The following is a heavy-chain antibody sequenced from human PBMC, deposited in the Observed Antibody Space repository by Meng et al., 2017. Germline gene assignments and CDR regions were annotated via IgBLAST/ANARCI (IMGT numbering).Heavy chain of an antibody. CDR2: INPNSGGT. J-gene: IGHJ5*02. D-gene: IGHD2-15*01. CDR3: ARVGYCSGGSCYSESPHNWFDP. CDR1: GCTFTGYY. Sequence: ASVKVSCKASGCTFTGYYMHWVRQAPGQGLEWMGWINPNSGGTNYAQKFQGRVTMTRDTSISTAYMELSRLRSDDTAVYYCARVGYCSGGSCYSESPHNWFDPWGQGTLVTVSS. V-gene: IGHV1-2*02.